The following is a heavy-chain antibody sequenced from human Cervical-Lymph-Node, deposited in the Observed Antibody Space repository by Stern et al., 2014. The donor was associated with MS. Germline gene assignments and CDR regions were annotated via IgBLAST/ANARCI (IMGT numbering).Heavy chain of an antibody. CDR2: ITPHTGET. CDR1: GCAFSGYY. V-gene: IGHV1-2*07. D-gene: IGHD1-26*01. Sequence: VQLVESGTEVKKPGASVKVSCKASGCAFSGYYKHWLRQAPGQGLEWMGYITPHTGETMYARKLQGRLAVTRDMSTSTAYMDLRRLRIDDTAVYFCASGAQLGATDFDYWGQGTLVTVSS. CDR3: ASGAQLGATDFDY. J-gene: IGHJ4*02.